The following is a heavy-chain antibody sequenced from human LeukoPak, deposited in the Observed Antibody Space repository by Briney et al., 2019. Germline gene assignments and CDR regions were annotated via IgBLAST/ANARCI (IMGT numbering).Heavy chain of an antibody. J-gene: IGHJ6*03. Sequence: SETLSLTCTVSGGSISSGSNYWSWIRQPAGKGLEWIGRIYTSGSTNYNPSLKSRVTISVDTSKNQFSLKLSSVTAADTAVYYCATTANSYYYYYYMDVWGKGTTVTVSS. D-gene: IGHD1-1*01. V-gene: IGHV4-61*02. CDR3: ATTANSYYYYYYMDV. CDR1: GGSISSGSNY. CDR2: IYTSGST.